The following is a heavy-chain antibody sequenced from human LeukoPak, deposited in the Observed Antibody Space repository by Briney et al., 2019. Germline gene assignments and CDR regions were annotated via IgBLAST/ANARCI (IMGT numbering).Heavy chain of an antibody. CDR3: ARGRGTYYGDYFDY. D-gene: IGHD1-26*01. CDR2: INPYNGNT. Sequence: ASVKVSCMASNYTFTSSGITWVRPAPGQGLEWVRWINPYNGNTNYAQKFQARVTMTTATSTRTAYIELRSLTSDDTAVYYCARGRGTYYGDYFDYWGQGTLVTVSS. V-gene: IGHV1-18*01. CDR1: NYTFTSSG. J-gene: IGHJ4*02.